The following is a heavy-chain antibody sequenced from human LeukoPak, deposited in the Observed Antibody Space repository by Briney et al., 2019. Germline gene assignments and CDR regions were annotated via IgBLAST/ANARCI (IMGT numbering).Heavy chain of an antibody. J-gene: IGHJ4*02. V-gene: IGHV3-33*01. Sequence: GGSLRLSCAASGFTFSSYGMHWVRQAPGKGLEWVAVIWYDGSNKYYADSVKGRFTIPRDNSKNTLYLQMNSLRAEDTAVYYCAREIADGLFDYWGQGTLVTVSS. CDR3: AREIADGLFDY. CDR2: IWYDGSNK. CDR1: GFTFSSYG.